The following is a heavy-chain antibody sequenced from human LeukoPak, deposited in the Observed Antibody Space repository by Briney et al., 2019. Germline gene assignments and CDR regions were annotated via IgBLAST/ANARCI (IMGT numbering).Heavy chain of an antibody. V-gene: IGHV4-39*01. CDR2: INYGGNT. J-gene: IGHJ6*03. CDR1: GGSISSSAYY. Sequence: SETLSLTCTVSGGSISSSAYYWGWIRQPPGKGLEWIGTINYGGNTYYNPSLKSRVTISVDTSKNQFSLKLSSVTAADTAVYYCARLHYGGNYGYYYYYMDVWGKGTTVTISS. D-gene: IGHD4-23*01. CDR3: ARLHYGGNYGYYYYYMDV.